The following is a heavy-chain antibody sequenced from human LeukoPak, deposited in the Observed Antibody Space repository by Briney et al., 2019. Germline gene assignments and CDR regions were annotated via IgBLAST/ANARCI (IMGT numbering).Heavy chain of an antibody. D-gene: IGHD6-13*01. J-gene: IGHJ4*02. CDR3: ARESPVAAAGIDY. Sequence: SETLSLTCTVSGGSISSYYWSWIRQPAGKGLEWIGRIYTSGSTNYNPSLKSRVIMSVDTSKNQFSLKLSSVTAADTAVYYCARESPVAAAGIDYWGQGTLVTVSS. CDR1: GGSISSYY. CDR2: IYTSGST. V-gene: IGHV4-4*07.